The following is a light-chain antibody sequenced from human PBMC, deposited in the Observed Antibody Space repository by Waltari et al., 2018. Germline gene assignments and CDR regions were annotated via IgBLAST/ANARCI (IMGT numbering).Light chain of an antibody. CDR1: SSNLGSNY. J-gene: IGLJ2*01. Sequence: QSVLTQPPSVSSAPGQKITISCSGRSSNLGSNYVSWYQQLPGTAPKLLIYDNNKRPSGIPDRFSGSKSGTSATLDITGLQTGDEADYYCGTWDSSLSAVVFGGGTKLTVL. V-gene: IGLV1-51*01. CDR2: DNN. CDR3: GTWDSSLSAVV.